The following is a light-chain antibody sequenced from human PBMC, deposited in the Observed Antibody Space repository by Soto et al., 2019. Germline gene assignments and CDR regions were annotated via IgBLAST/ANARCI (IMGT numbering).Light chain of an antibody. V-gene: IGKV3-20*01. CDR2: GAS. J-gene: IGKJ4*01. CDR1: QSVTSSY. CDR3: QQYGRSPLT. Sequence: EIVLTQSPGTLSLSPGEGATVSCRASQSVTSSYLAWYQQKPGQAPRFLIYGASSRATGVPDRFSGSGSGTDFTLTISRLEPEDFAVYYCQQYGRSPLTFGGGTKVEIK.